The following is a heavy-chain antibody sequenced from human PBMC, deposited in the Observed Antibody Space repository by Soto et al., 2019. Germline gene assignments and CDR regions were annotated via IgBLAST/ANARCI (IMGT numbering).Heavy chain of an antibody. V-gene: IGHV4-59*08. CDR3: ARQLPDIVVVVAGNDAFDI. J-gene: IGHJ3*02. D-gene: IGHD2-15*01. Sequence: SETLSLTCTVSGGSISSYYWSWIRQPPGKGLEWIGYIYYSGSTNYNPSLKSRVTISVDTSKNQFSLKLSSVTAADTAVYYCARQLPDIVVVVAGNDAFDIWGQGTMVTVSS. CDR2: IYYSGST. CDR1: GGSISSYY.